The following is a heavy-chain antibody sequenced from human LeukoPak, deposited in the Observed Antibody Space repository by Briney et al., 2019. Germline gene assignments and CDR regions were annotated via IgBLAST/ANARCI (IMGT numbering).Heavy chain of an antibody. CDR1: GFTVSSYY. CDR2: IYSGGST. CDR3: ARVVDHDYGDYYLDY. Sequence: GGSLRLSCAASGFTVSSYYMSWVRQAPGKGLECISVIYSGGSTDYADSVKGRLTISRDNSKNTLYLQMNSLRAEDTAVYYCARVVDHDYGDYYLDYWGQGTLVTVSS. J-gene: IGHJ4*02. V-gene: IGHV3-53*01. D-gene: IGHD4-17*01.